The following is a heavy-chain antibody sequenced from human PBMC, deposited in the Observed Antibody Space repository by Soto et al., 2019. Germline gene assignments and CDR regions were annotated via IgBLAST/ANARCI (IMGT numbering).Heavy chain of an antibody. CDR3: ARDPSRSNSGRGSITMIVVVMDWFDP. Sequence: GASVKVSCKASGYTFTSYGISWVRQAPGQGLEWMGWISAYNGNTNYAQKLQGRVTMTTDTSTSTAYMELRGLRSDDTAVYYCARDPSRSNSGRGSITMIVVVMDWFDPWGQGTLVTAPQ. J-gene: IGHJ5*02. V-gene: IGHV1-18*01. CDR1: GYTFTSYG. D-gene: IGHD3-22*01. CDR2: ISAYNGNT.